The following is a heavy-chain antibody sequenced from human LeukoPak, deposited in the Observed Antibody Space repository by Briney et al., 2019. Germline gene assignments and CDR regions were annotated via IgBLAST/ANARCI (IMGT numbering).Heavy chain of an antibody. J-gene: IGHJ4*02. CDR2: ISWNSGSI. CDR1: GFTFDDYA. CDR3: VKDSVFREGYFDH. D-gene: IGHD3-3*01. V-gene: IGHV3-9*01. Sequence: SGGSLRLSCAASGFTFDDYAMHWVRQAPGEGLEWVSGISWNSGSIGYADSVKGRFTISRDNAKNSLYLQINSLRPEDTAVYYCVKDSVFREGYFDHWGQGTPVTVSS.